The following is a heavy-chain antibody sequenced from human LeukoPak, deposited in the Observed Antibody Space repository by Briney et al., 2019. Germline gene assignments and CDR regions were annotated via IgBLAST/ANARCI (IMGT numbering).Heavy chain of an antibody. Sequence: ASVKVSCKASGYTFISYYMHWVRQAPGQGLEWMGIINPSGGSTSYAQKFQGRVAMTRDTSTSTVYMELSSLRSEDTAVYYCARVDGGNYFDYWGRGTLVTVSS. CDR2: INPSGGST. CDR1: GYTFISYY. J-gene: IGHJ4*02. CDR3: ARVDGGNYFDY. D-gene: IGHD5-24*01. V-gene: IGHV1-46*01.